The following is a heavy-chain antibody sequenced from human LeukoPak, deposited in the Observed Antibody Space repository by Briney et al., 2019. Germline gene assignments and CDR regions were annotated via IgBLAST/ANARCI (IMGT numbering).Heavy chain of an antibody. J-gene: IGHJ4*02. CDR1: GGSISSGSYF. CDR3: ARAPGAHGSGTYPDY. Sequence: SQTLSLTCTVSGGSISSGSYFSSWIRQPAGKGLEWIGRVYSSGSTNYNPSLKSRVTISVDTSKNQFSLKLSSVTAADTAVYYCARAPGAHGSGTYPDYWGQGTLVTVSS. CDR2: VYSSGST. D-gene: IGHD3-10*01. V-gene: IGHV4-61*02.